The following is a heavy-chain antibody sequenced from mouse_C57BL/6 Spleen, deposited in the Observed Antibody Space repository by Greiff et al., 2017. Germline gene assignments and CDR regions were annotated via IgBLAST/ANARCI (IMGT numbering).Heavy chain of an antibody. CDR1: GYTFTSYW. CDR2: IHPNSGST. J-gene: IGHJ3*01. D-gene: IGHD1-1*01. V-gene: IGHV1-64*01. Sequence: VQLQQSGAELVKPGASVKLSCKASGYTFTSYWMHWVKQRPGQGLEWIGMIHPNSGSTNYNEKFKSKATLTVDKSSSTAYMQLSSLTSEDSAVYYCASLYYYGPFAYWGQGTLVTVSA. CDR3: ASLYYYGPFAY.